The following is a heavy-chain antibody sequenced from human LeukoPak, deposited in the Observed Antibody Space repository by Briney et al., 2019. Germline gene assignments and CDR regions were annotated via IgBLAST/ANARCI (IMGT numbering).Heavy chain of an antibody. D-gene: IGHD2-2*01. CDR2: IYPGDSDT. V-gene: IGHV5-51*01. J-gene: IGHJ4*02. Sequence: GESLQISCKGSGYSFTSYWIGWVRQMPGKGLEWMGSIYPGDSDTRYSPSFKGQVTISADKSITTAFLQWSSLNASDTAMYFCARVLRDCGSTSCYGTYYFDYWGQGTLVTVSS. CDR3: ARVLRDCGSTSCYGTYYFDY. CDR1: GYSFTSYW.